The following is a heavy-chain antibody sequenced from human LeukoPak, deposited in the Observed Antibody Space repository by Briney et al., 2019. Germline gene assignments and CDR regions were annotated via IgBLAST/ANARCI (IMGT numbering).Heavy chain of an antibody. D-gene: IGHD6-19*01. Sequence: PGRSLRLSCAASGFTFSSSAMHWVRQAPDKGLEWVAVISYDGSSKYYADSVKGRFTISRDNSKNTLYLQMNSLRADDTAVYYCARDRDSSGWYEGFDYWGQGTLVTVSS. CDR2: ISYDGSSK. CDR1: GFTFSSSA. J-gene: IGHJ4*02. V-gene: IGHV3-30-3*01. CDR3: ARDRDSSGWYEGFDY.